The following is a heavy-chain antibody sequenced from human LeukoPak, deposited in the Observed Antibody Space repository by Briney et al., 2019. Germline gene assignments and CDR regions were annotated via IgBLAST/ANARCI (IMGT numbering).Heavy chain of an antibody. V-gene: IGHV4-61*01. CDR1: GGSFSSGSYY. CDR3: ARSYSFDAFDI. CDR2: IYYSGST. J-gene: IGHJ3*02. Sequence: SETLSLTCTVSGGSFSSGSYYWSWIRQPPGTGLEWIGYIYYSGSTNYNPSLKSRVTISVDTSKNQFSLKLSSVTAADTAVYYCARSYSFDAFDIWGQGTMVTVSS. D-gene: IGHD5-18*01.